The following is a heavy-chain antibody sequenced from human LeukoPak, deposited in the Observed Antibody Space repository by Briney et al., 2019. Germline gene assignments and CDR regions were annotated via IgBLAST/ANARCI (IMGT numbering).Heavy chain of an antibody. CDR3: ARSQYDVLTGSPDY. Sequence: SVKVSCKASGYTFAGCYMHWVRQAPGQGLEWMGWINPNSGGTNCAQTFQGRVTVTSDTTISTAYMELSRLTSDDTAVYYCARSQYDVLTGSPDYWGQGSLVTVSS. V-gene: IGHV1-2*02. J-gene: IGHJ4*02. D-gene: IGHD3-9*01. CDR1: GYTFAGCY. CDR2: INPNSGGT.